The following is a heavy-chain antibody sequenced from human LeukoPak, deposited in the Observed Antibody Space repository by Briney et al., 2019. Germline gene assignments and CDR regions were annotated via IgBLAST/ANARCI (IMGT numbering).Heavy chain of an antibody. V-gene: IGHV1-46*01. Sequence: ASVKVSCKASGYTFTSYYMHWVRQAPGQGLEWMGIINPSGGSTSYAQKFQGRVTMTRDTSTSTVYMELSSLRSEDTAVYYCARGVGYCSSTSCYNNPNYYYYYYMDVWGKGTTVTVSS. J-gene: IGHJ6*03. CDR1: GYTFTSYY. CDR2: INPSGGST. D-gene: IGHD2-2*01. CDR3: ARGVGYCSSTSCYNNPNYYYYYYMDV.